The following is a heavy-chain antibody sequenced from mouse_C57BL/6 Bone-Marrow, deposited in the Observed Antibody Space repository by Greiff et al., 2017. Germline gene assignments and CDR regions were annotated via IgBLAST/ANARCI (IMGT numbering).Heavy chain of an antibody. Sequence: QVQLHQSGAELVKPGASVKMSCKASGYTFTSYWITWVKQRPGQGLEWIGDIYPGSGSTNYNEKFKSKATLTVDTSSSTAYMQLSSLTSEDSAVYYCARPYYSNYWYFDVWGTGTTVTVSS. CDR1: GYTFTSYW. J-gene: IGHJ1*03. V-gene: IGHV1-55*01. D-gene: IGHD2-5*01. CDR2: IYPGSGST. CDR3: ARPYYSNYWYFDV.